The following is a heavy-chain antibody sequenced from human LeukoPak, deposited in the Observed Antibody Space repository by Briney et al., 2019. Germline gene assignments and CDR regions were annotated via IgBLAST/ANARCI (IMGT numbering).Heavy chain of an antibody. D-gene: IGHD5-12*01. Sequence: GGSLRLSCSASGFAFSSYAMHWVRQAPGKGLEYVSAISSNGGSTYYADSVKGRFTISRDNSKNTLYLQMSSLRAEDTAVYYCVKDIGPVATQFDYWGQGTLVTVSS. V-gene: IGHV3-64D*06. CDR3: VKDIGPVATQFDY. CDR2: ISSNGGST. CDR1: GFAFSSYA. J-gene: IGHJ4*02.